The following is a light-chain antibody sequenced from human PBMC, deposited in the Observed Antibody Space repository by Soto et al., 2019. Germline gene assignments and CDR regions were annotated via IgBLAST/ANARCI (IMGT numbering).Light chain of an antibody. V-gene: IGLV2-14*03. CDR2: DVT. CDR1: SSDVGGYNY. Sequence: HSVLTQAASVSGSPGQSITIPCTSTSSDVGGYNYVSWYQHHPGKAPKLIIYDVTSRPSGVSIRFSGSKSDNTASLTISGLQPEDEADYHCSSYTTSNTRQIVFGTGTKVTVL. CDR3: SSYTTSNTRQIV. J-gene: IGLJ1*01.